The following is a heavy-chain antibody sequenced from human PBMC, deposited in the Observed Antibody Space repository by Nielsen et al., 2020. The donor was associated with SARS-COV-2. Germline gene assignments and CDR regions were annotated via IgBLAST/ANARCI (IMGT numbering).Heavy chain of an antibody. CDR1: GFTFSSYW. Sequence: GESLKISCAASGFTFSSYWMHWVRQAPGKGLEWVSYISSSSSYTNYADSVKGRFTISRDNAKNSLYLQMNSLRAEDTAVYYCARGGWRPLWGQGTLVTVSS. CDR3: ARGGWRPL. V-gene: IGHV3-11*05. CDR2: ISSSSSYT. D-gene: IGHD2-15*01. J-gene: IGHJ4*02.